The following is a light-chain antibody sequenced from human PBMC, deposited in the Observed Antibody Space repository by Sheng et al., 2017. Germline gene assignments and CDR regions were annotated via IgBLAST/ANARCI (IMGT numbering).Light chain of an antibody. CDR1: SSDVGGYAY. V-gene: IGLV2-18*02. Sequence: QSALTQPPSASGSPGQSVTISCTGTSSDVGGYAYVSWYQQPPDTAPKLIIYEVTSRPSGVPDRFSGSKSGNTASLTISGLLAEDEADYYCTSYSSGTTPVVFGGGTKLTVV. CDR2: EVT. CDR3: TSYSSGTTPVV. J-gene: IGLJ2*01.